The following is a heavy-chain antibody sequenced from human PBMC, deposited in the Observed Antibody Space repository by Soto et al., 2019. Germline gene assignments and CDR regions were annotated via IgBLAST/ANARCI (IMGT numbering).Heavy chain of an antibody. Sequence: GGSLRLSCAASGFIFADSTIHWIRQASGKGLEWVGRIRSKAHNYAIEYAESVKGRFVISRDNSRNTAYLQMNSLKTEDTAVYYCTRHDPVGWGDVWGQGTTVTVSS. V-gene: IGHV3-73*01. CDR2: IRSKAHNYAI. D-gene: IGHD3-16*01. J-gene: IGHJ6*02. CDR3: TRHDPVGWGDV. CDR1: GFIFADST.